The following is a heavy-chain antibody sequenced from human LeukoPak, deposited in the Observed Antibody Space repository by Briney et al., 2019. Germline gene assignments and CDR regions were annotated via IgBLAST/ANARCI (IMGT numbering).Heavy chain of an antibody. J-gene: IGHJ4*02. Sequence: PSETLSLTCTVTGGSISGSNYYWAWIRQPPGEGLEWIGSIYYSGRTYYNPSLKSRVTISVDTSKNQFSLELSSVTAADTAVYYCARHGPVAGVFRDEKIDYWGQGTPVTVSS. D-gene: IGHD6-19*01. CDR1: GGSISGSNYY. CDR3: ARHGPVAGVFRDEKIDY. CDR2: IYYSGRT. V-gene: IGHV4-39*01.